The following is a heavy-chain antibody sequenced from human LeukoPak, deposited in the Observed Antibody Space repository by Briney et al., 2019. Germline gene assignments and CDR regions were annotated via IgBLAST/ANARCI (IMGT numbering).Heavy chain of an antibody. V-gene: IGHV1-46*01. CDR2: TNPSGGST. CDR1: GYTFTSYY. J-gene: IGHJ6*02. D-gene: IGHD2-2*01. CDR3: ARDHLAYCSSTSCNYYYYGMDV. Sequence: ASVKVSCKASGYTFTSYYMHWVRQAPGQGLEWMGITNPSGGSTSYAQKFQGRVTMTRDTSTSTVYMELSSLRSEDMAVYYCARDHLAYCSSTSCNYYYYGMDVWGQGTTVTVSS.